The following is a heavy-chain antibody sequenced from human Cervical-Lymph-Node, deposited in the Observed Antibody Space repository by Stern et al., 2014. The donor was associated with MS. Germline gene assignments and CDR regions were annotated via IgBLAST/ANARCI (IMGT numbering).Heavy chain of an antibody. CDR2: ISAYNGNT. CDR1: GYTFTSYG. V-gene: IGHV1-18*01. Sequence: DQLVESGAEVKKPGASVKVSCKASGYTFTSYGISWVRQAPGQGLEWMGWISAYNGNTNCAQIRQGRVTVTTDTSTSTAYMELRSLRSDDTAVYYCARDQHPVAGKAIDYWGQGTLVTVSS. D-gene: IGHD6-19*01. CDR3: ARDQHPVAGKAIDY. J-gene: IGHJ4*02.